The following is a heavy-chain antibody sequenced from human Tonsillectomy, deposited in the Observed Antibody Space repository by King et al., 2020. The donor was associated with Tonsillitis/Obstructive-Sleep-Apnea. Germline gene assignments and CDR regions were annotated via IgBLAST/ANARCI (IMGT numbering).Heavy chain of an antibody. J-gene: IGHJ4*02. CDR3: ARDAYSTSSDY. CDR2: XXXXGSAX. D-gene: IGHD6-6*01. CDR1: GFTXSNYW. V-gene: IGHV3-7*01. Sequence: VQLXESGGGXVXPXGSLXLSCAASGFTXSNYWMSWVXXAPGKGXEXVXXXXXXGSAXFYXASXXXRFTISRDXAKNXLYLXMNSLRAEDTAVYYCARDAYSTSSDYWGQGTLVTVSS.